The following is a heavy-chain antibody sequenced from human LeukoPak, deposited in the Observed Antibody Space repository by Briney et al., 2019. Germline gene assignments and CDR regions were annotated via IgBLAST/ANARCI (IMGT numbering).Heavy chain of an antibody. Sequence: ASVKVSCKASGYTFTSYYMHWVRQAPGQGLEWMGIINPSGGSTSYAQKFQGRVTMTRDMSTSTVYMELSSLRSEDTAVYYCARDPIGYCTNGVCYYWYFDLWGRGTLVTVSS. CDR2: INPSGGST. CDR1: GYTFTSYY. D-gene: IGHD2-8*01. V-gene: IGHV1-46*01. J-gene: IGHJ2*01. CDR3: ARDPIGYCTNGVCYYWYFDL.